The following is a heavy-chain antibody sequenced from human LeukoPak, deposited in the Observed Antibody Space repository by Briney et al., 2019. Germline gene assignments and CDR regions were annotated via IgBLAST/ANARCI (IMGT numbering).Heavy chain of an antibody. D-gene: IGHD4-23*01. CDR2: IYYSGST. CDR3: ARGPSTVVMEGYFDY. CDR1: GGSISSSSYY. J-gene: IGHJ4*02. V-gene: IGHV4-39*07. Sequence: SETLSLTCTVSGGSISSSSYYWGWIRQPPGKGLEWIGSIYYSGSTYYNPSLKSRVTISVDTSKNQFSLKLSSVTTADTAVYYCARGPSTVVMEGYFDYWGQGTLVTISS.